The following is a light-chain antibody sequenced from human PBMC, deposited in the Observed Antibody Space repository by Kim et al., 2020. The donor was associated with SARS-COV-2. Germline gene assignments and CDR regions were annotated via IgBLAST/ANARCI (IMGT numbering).Light chain of an antibody. CDR2: QDS. CDR1: KVGDKY. Sequence: MSPGQTASITCSGDKVGDKYACWYQQKPGQSPVLVIYQDSKRPSGIPERFSGSNSGNTATLTISGTQAMDEADYYCQAWDSSTVVFGGGTKLTVL. J-gene: IGLJ2*01. V-gene: IGLV3-1*01. CDR3: QAWDSSTVV.